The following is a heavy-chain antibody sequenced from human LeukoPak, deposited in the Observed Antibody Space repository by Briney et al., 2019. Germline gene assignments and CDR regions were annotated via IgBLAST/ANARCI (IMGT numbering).Heavy chain of an antibody. V-gene: IGHV1-18*01. D-gene: IGHD6-6*01. CDR3: ARDRAREADYFDY. CDR2: ISAYNGNT. Sequence: ASVKVSCKASGYNFFTYGITWVRQAPGQGLEWMGWISAYNGNTNYAQKLQGRVTMTTDTSTSTAYMELRSLRSDDTAVYYCARDRAREADYFDYWGQGTLVTVSS. CDR1: GYNFFTYG. J-gene: IGHJ4*02.